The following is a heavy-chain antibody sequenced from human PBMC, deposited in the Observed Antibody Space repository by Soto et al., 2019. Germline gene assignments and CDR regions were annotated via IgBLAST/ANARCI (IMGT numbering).Heavy chain of an antibody. Sequence: QITLKESGPTLVKPTQTLTLTCTFSGFSLTTSGVGVGWIRQPPGKALEWLALVYGDDDKRYTPSLKSRLTITKDTSTNQVVFTMTTMDPVDTATYYCARNIFGWYVGAFDVWGQGTMVTVSS. D-gene: IGHD3-10*02. CDR3: ARNIFGWYVGAFDV. CDR1: GFSLTTSGVG. V-gene: IGHV2-5*02. CDR2: VYGDDDK. J-gene: IGHJ3*01.